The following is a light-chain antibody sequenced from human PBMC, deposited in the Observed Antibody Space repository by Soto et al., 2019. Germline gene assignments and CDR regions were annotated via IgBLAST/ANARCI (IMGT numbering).Light chain of an antibody. J-gene: IGLJ1*01. Sequence: TISDVVSYNLVSWYQQHPGKAPKLMIYEVSKRPSGVSNRFYGSQLGNTASLSISGLQAEDEADYYYCSSAGSRAFYVFGPVTKVTVL. CDR1: ISDVVSYNL. CDR2: EVS. CDR3: CSSAGSRAFYV. V-gene: IGLV2-23*02.